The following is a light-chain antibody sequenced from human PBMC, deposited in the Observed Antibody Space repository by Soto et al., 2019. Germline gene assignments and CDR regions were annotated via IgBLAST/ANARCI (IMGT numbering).Light chain of an antibody. CDR1: SGSIASNY. J-gene: IGLJ7*01. Sequence: NFMLTQPHSVSESPGKTVTISCTRSSGSIASNYVQWYQQRPGSAPTTLIYDDNQRPSGVPDRFSGSIDSSSNSASLTISGLKTEDEADYYCQSYDSSNHAVFGGGTQLTVL. CDR2: DDN. CDR3: QSYDSSNHAV. V-gene: IGLV6-57*04.